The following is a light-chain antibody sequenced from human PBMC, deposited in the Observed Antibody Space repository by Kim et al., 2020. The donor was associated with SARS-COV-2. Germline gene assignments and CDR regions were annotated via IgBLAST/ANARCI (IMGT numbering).Light chain of an antibody. CDR3: SSYATSTFL. CDR1: SSDIGTYDY. Sequence: QSALTQPASVSGSPGQSISISCIGSSSDIGTYDYVSWYQQHPGKAPKLIISDVKKRPSGVSDRFSGSKSGKTAFLTISGLQAEDEADYYCSSYATSTFLFGTGTKVTVL. CDR2: DVK. V-gene: IGLV2-14*01. J-gene: IGLJ1*01.